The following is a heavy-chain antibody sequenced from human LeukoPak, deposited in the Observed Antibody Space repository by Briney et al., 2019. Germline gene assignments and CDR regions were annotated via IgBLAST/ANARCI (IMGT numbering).Heavy chain of an antibody. CDR1: GGSISSYY. Sequence: SETLSLTCTVSGGSISSYYWSWIRQPPGKGLEWIGRIYTSGSTNYNPSLKSRVTMSVDTSKNQFSLKLSSVTAADTAVYYCARERYSSSWYPIYYYYYMDVWGKGTTVTISS. CDR3: ARERYSSSWYPIYYYYYMDV. V-gene: IGHV4-4*07. D-gene: IGHD6-13*01. CDR2: IYTSGST. J-gene: IGHJ6*03.